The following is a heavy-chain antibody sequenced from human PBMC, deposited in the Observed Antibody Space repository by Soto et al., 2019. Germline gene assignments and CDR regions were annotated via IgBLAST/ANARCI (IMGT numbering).Heavy chain of an antibody. CDR2: FIYTGNT. Sequence: QLQLQESGPGLVKPSETLSLTCTVSGGPISTSGYFWGWIRQFPGTGLERIGGFIYTGNTYYNPSLGGRATMSVDTSQNRFSLQLTSVIAADTAVYYCVREWVAGNPGGVWGQGTLVTVSS. CDR1: GGPISTSGYF. CDR3: VREWVAGNPGGV. V-gene: IGHV4-39*02. D-gene: IGHD6-13*01. J-gene: IGHJ4*02.